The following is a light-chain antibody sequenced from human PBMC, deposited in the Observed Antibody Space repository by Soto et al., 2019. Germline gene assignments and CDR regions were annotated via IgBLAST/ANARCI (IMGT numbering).Light chain of an antibody. CDR2: GAS. V-gene: IGKV1-9*01. Sequence: IQLTQSPSSLSASVGDRVTITCRASQGITSYLAWYQQKPGKAPNXLIYGASTLQSGVPSRFSGSGSGTDFTITINSLQAEDFETYYCQQTRSYPSTFGGGTKVDIK. CDR1: QGITSY. J-gene: IGKJ4*01. CDR3: QQTRSYPST.